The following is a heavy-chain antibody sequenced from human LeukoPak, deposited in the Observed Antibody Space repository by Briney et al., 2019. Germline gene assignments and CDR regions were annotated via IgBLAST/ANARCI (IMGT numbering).Heavy chain of an antibody. CDR1: GFTFSSYW. CDR3: ARISGLGTWYYHYYMDV. CDR2: IKQDGSEK. V-gene: IGHV3-7*01. Sequence: GGSLRLSCAASGFTFSSYWMSWVRQAPGKGLEWVANIKQDGSEKYYVYSVKGRFTISRDNAKNSLYLQMNSLRAEDTDVYYCARISGLGTWYYHYYMDVWGKGTTVTVSS. D-gene: IGHD3-10*01. J-gene: IGHJ6*03.